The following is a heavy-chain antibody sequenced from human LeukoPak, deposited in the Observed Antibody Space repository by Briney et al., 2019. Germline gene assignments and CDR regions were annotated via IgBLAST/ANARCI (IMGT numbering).Heavy chain of an antibody. CDR1: GFTFSSYW. D-gene: IGHD6-13*01. CDR3: ARVYSSSWYGDWFDP. Sequence: GGSLRLSCVASGFTFSSYWMSWVRQAPGKGLEWVANIKQDGSEKYYVDSVKGRFTISRDNAKNSLYLQMNSLRAEDTAVYYCARVYSSSWYGDWFDPWGQGTLVTVSS. V-gene: IGHV3-7*01. J-gene: IGHJ5*02. CDR2: IKQDGSEK.